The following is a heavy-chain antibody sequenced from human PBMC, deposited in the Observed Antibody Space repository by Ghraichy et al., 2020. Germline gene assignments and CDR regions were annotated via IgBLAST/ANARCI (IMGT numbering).Heavy chain of an antibody. Sequence: GGSLRLSCAASGFTFSSYGMHWVRQAPGKGLEWVAVISYDGSNKYYADSVKGRFTISRDNSKNTLYLQMNSLRAEDTAVYYCAKDLADILTGYMNGMDVWGQGTTVTVSS. V-gene: IGHV3-30*18. CDR3: AKDLADILTGYMNGMDV. D-gene: IGHD3-9*01. CDR1: GFTFSSYG. J-gene: IGHJ6*02. CDR2: ISYDGSNK.